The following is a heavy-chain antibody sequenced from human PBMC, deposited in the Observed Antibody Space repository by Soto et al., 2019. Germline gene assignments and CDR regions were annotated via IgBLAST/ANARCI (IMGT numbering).Heavy chain of an antibody. Sequence: SETLSLTCAVSGGSISSSNWWSWVRQPPGKGLEWIGEIYHSGSTNYNPSLKSRVTKSVDKSKNQFSLKLSSVTAADTAVYYCARGYSATYGRLEPWGQGTLVTVSS. CDR1: GGSISSSNW. CDR2: IYHSGST. D-gene: IGHD1-26*01. V-gene: IGHV4-4*02. CDR3: ARGYSATYGRLEP. J-gene: IGHJ5*02.